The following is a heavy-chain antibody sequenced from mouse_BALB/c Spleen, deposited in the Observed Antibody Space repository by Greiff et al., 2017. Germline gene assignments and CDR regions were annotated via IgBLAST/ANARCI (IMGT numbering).Heavy chain of an antibody. CDR1: GFTFSSYA. D-gene: IGHD2-3*01. J-gene: IGHJ2*01. CDR2: ISSGGST. Sequence: EVQGVESGGGLVKPGGSLKLSCAASGFTFSSYAMSWVRQTPEKRLEWVASISSGGSTYYPDSVKGRFTISRDNARNILYLQMSSLRSEDTAMYYCARSDGYLYFDYWGQGTTLTVSS. CDR3: ARSDGYLYFDY. V-gene: IGHV5-6-5*01.